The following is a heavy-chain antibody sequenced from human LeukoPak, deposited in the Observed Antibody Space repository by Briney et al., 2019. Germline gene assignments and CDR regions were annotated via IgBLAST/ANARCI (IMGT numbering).Heavy chain of an antibody. V-gene: IGHV4-59*08. CDR2: IYYSGST. J-gene: IGHJ5*02. CDR1: GGSISSYY. Sequence: SETLSLTCTVSGGSISSYYWSWIRQPPGQGLEWIGYIYYSGSTNYNPSLKSRVTISVDTSKNQFSLKLSSVTAADTAVYYCARRDKSGNWFDPWGQGTLVTVSS. D-gene: IGHD3-3*01. CDR3: ARRDKSGNWFDP.